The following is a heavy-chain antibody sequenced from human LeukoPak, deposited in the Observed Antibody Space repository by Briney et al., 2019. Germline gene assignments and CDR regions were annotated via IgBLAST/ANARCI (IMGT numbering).Heavy chain of an antibody. V-gene: IGHV3-11*01. D-gene: IGHD6-13*01. Sequence: KAGGSLRLSCAASGFTFSDYYMSWIRQAPGKGLEWVSYISSGGNTIYYADSVKGRFTISRDNAKNSLYLQMNSLRAEDTAVYYCARPKYSSSWQIFDYWGQGTLVTASS. CDR3: ARPKYSSSWQIFDY. CDR1: GFTFSDYY. CDR2: ISSGGNTI. J-gene: IGHJ4*02.